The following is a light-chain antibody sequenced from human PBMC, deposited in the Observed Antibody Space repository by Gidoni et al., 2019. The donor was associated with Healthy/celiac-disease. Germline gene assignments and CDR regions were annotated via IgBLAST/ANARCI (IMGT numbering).Light chain of an antibody. J-gene: IGKJ1*01. CDR2: GAS. CDR3: KQYNNWPPWT. V-gene: IGKV3-15*01. Sequence: EIVMTPSPATLSVSPGERATLSCRASQSVSSNLAWYQQKPGQAPRLLIYGASTRATGIPARFSCSGSGTEFTLTISSLQSEDFAVYYCKQYNNWPPWTFGQGTKVEIK. CDR1: QSVSSN.